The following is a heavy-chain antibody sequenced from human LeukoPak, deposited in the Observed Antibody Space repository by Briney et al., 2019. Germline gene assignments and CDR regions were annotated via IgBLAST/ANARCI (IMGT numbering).Heavy chain of an antibody. CDR1: GYTFTGYY. CDR2: INPNSGGT. CDR3: ARIAVAGSYYYYGMDV. Sequence: ASVKVSCKASGYTFTGYYMHWVRQAPGQGLEWMGWINPNSGGTNYAQKFQGRVTMTRDTSISTAYMELSRLRSDDTVVYYCARIAVAGSYYYYGMDVWGQGTTVTVSS. J-gene: IGHJ6*02. V-gene: IGHV1-2*02. D-gene: IGHD6-19*01.